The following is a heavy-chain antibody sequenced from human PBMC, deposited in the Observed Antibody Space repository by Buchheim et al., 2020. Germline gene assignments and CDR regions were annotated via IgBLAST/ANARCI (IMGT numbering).Heavy chain of an antibody. V-gene: IGHV1-3*01. CDR2: ITAGNGDT. CDR3: SREGVLTHLDY. J-gene: IGHJ4*02. D-gene: IGHD4/OR15-4a*01. CDR1: GYTITSFA. Sequence: QVQFVQSGAEVKKPGASVKVSCKASGYTITSFAIHWVRQAPGQRLEWMGWITAGNGDTKYSQRLQGRLTLTTDTSASTAYMELSGLRSEDTAVYYCSREGVLTHLDYWGQGTL.